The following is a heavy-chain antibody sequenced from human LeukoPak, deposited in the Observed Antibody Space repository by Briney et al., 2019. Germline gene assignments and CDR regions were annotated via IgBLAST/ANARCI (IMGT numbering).Heavy chain of an antibody. D-gene: IGHD5-18*01. CDR2: ISDSGGNT. CDR3: AKFYQGYRYGLDDY. CDR1: GFTFNSYA. J-gene: IGHJ4*02. Sequence: GGSLRLSCAASGFTFNSYAMSWVRQAPWERLQWVSGISDSGGNTYYADSVRGRFTISRDNSKNTLYLQMNSLRAEDTAVYYCAKFYQGYRYGLDDYWGQGTLVTVSS. V-gene: IGHV3-23*01.